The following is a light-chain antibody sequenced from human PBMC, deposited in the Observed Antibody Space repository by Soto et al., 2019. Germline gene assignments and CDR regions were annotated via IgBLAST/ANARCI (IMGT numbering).Light chain of an antibody. CDR1: QSVSSY. CDR2: DAS. V-gene: IGKV3-11*01. CDR3: QQRSNWPGT. Sequence: EIVLTQSPATLSLSPGERATLSCRASQSVSSYLAWYQQKPGQAPRLLIYDASNRATGIPARFSGSGSGTDFTLTISSREPEDVAVYYCQQRSNWPGTFGQGTKLEIK. J-gene: IGKJ2*01.